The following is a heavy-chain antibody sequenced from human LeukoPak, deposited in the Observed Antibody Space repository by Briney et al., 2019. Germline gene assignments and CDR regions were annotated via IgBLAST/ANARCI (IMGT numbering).Heavy chain of an antibody. Sequence: PSGTLSLTCAVSGGSISSSYWWTWVRQPPGKGLEWIGEIYHSGSTNYNPSLKSRVTISLDTSRNQFSLKLNSVTAADTAVYYCAKSNGYGLIDIWGQGTMVTVSS. J-gene: IGHJ3*02. CDR1: GGSISSSYW. V-gene: IGHV4-4*02. D-gene: IGHD3-22*01. CDR2: IYHSGST. CDR3: AKSNGYGLIDI.